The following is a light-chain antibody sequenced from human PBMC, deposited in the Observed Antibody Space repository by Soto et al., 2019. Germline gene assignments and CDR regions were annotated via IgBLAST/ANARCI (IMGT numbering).Light chain of an antibody. CDR2: GAS. J-gene: IGKJ4*01. V-gene: IGKV3-20*01. CDR3: QQYGTTRLT. Sequence: EIVLTQSPGTLSLSPGDRATLSCRASQSVSNNYLAWYQQKPGQAPRLLIYGASSRATGVPDRFSGSGSGTDFTITVSRVEPEDFTVYYCQQYGTTRLTFGGGTKVDIK. CDR1: QSVSNNY.